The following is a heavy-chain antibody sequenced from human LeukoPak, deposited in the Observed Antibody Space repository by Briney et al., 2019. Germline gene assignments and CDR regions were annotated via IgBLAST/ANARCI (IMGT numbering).Heavy chain of an antibody. CDR2: ISGSGEST. CDR1: GFIFSSYA. CDR3: AXGWEFRVVIPAAVS. J-gene: IGHJ5*02. V-gene: IGHV3-23*01. D-gene: IGHD3-3*01. Sequence: GSLRLSCEGSGFIFSSYAMTWVRQAPGKGLQWVSSISGSGESTYYADSMKGRFTISRDNSKNTLSLQMNSLRAEDTAVYFGAXGWEFRVVIPAAVSWGQGTLVTVSS.